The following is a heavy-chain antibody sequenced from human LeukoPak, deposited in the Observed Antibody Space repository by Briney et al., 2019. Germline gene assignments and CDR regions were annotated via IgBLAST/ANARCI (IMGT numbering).Heavy chain of an antibody. CDR3: ARGSSGWYPIAKIHYYYYMDV. V-gene: IGHV4-39*01. CDR2: IYYSGST. Sequence: PSETLSLTCTVSGGSISSSSYYWGWIRQPPGKGLEWIGSIYYSGSTYYNPSLKSRVTISVDTSKNQFSLKLSSVTAADTAVYYCARGSSGWYPIAKIHYYYYMDVWGKGTTVTVSS. CDR1: GGSISSSSYY. J-gene: IGHJ6*03. D-gene: IGHD6-19*01.